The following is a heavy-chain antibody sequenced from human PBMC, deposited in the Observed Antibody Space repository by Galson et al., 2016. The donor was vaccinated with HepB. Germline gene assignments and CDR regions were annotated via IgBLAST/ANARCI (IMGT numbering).Heavy chain of an antibody. CDR3: AKDVYTSGSEYGMDV. V-gene: IGHV3-30*18. Sequence: SLRLSCAASGFFFSNYGMHWVRQAPGKGLAWVAVVSYDGYSKYYADSVKGQFTISRDNSKTTMYLQMNSLRVEDTAVYYCAKDVYTSGSEYGMDVWGQGTTVTVSS. D-gene: IGHD3-10*01. J-gene: IGHJ6*02. CDR1: GFFFSNYG. CDR2: VSYDGYSK.